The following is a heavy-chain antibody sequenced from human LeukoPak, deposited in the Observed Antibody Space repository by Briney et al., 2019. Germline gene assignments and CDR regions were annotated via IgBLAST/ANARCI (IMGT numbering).Heavy chain of an antibody. D-gene: IGHD3-10*01. CDR2: INHRRST. J-gene: IGHJ6*03. V-gene: IGHV4-34*01. Sequence: SETLSLTCAVYGGSFSGYYRTWIRQPPGKGLEWIGEINHRRSTKYSPSLKSRVTISVDTSKNQFSLRLSSVTAADTAVYYCARRVGRWFGERAYYYNYMDVWGKGTTVTISS. CDR1: GGSFSGYY. CDR3: ARRVGRWFGERAYYYNYMDV.